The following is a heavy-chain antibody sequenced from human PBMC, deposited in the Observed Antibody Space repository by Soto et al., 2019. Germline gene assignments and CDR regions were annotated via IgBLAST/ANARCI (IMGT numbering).Heavy chain of an antibody. Sequence: GGSLRLSCAASGFTFSNYAMSWVRQAPGKGLEWVSAISGSGDSTYYADSVKGRFTISSDNAKNSLYLQMNSLRAEDTAVYYCARDSVDSSGYSMTFDYWGQGTLVTVSS. CDR1: GFTFSNYA. CDR3: ARDSVDSSGYSMTFDY. V-gene: IGHV3-23*01. CDR2: ISGSGDST. J-gene: IGHJ4*02. D-gene: IGHD3-22*01.